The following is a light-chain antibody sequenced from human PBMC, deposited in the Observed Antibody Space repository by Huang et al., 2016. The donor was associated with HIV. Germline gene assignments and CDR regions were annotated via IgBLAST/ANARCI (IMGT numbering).Light chain of an antibody. CDR2: VAS. Sequence: DIQMTQSPSSLSAFVGDTVTITCRASPVIGNSLAGYQQKPGRPPKLLIYVASTLQSGVPSRFSGSGSGTDFTLTITNFQTEDIATYYCQKYDSAPRTFGQGTRVEV. CDR3: QKYDSAPRT. V-gene: IGKV1-27*01. J-gene: IGKJ1*01. CDR1: PVIGNS.